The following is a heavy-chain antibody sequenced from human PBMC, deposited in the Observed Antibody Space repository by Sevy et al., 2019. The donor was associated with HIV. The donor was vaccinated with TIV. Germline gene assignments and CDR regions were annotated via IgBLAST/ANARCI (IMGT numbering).Heavy chain of an antibody. D-gene: IGHD2-15*01. V-gene: IGHV4-39*01. J-gene: IGHJ5*02. CDR2: IYYSGTT. Sequence: SETLSLTCSVSNASISSSSYYWGWVRQPPGKALEWIGIIYYSGTTYYSPSQKSRVTISVDTSKNHFFLDLRSMTATDTAVYYCVRHSDSRRLSWLDTWGQGILVTVSS. CDR3: VRHSDSRRLSWLDT. CDR1: NASISSSSYY.